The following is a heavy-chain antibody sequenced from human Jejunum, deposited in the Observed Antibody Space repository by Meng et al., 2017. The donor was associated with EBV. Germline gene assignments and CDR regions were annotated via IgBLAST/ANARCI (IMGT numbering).Heavy chain of an antibody. J-gene: IGHJ4*02. CDR1: GYSITRGAYL. D-gene: IGHD4-17*01. Sequence: QLHPHASRSVLAKPPQTRSLSCAAPGYSITRGAYLWSWIRQPPGKGLEWIGNIYHIGSTYYNPSLKSRVTISVDRSKNQFSLKLTSVTAADTAVYYCARGGPDFGDYVPFDYWGQGTLVTVSS. CDR3: ARGGPDFGDYVPFDY. CDR2: IYHIGST. V-gene: IGHV4-30-2*01.